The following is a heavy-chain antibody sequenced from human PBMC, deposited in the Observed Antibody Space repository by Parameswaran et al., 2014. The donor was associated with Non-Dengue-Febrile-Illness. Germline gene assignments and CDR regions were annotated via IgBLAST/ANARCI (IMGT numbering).Heavy chain of an antibody. CDR3: AQVYGSGSLSRGISSHKYYYYYYMDV. V-gene: IGHV2-5*08. Sequence: RWIRQPPGKALEWLALIYWDDDKRYSPSLKSRLTITKDTSKNQVVLTMTNMDPVDTATYYCAQVYGSGSLSRGISSHKYYYYYYMDVWGKGTTVTVSS. CDR2: IYWDDDK. D-gene: IGHD3-10*01. J-gene: IGHJ6*03.